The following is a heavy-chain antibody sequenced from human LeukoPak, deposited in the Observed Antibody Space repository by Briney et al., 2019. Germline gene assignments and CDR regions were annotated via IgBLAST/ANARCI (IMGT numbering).Heavy chain of an antibody. Sequence: PSETLSLTCTVSGYSISSGYYWGWIRQPPGKGLEWLGSIYHSGSTYYNPSLKSRVTISVDTSKNQFSLKLSSVTAADTAVYYCARPTVPPLTYYYYYMDVWGKGITVTVSS. D-gene: IGHD1-1*01. CDR3: ARPTVPPLTYYYYYMDV. CDR1: GYSISSGYY. CDR2: IYHSGST. V-gene: IGHV4-38-2*02. J-gene: IGHJ6*03.